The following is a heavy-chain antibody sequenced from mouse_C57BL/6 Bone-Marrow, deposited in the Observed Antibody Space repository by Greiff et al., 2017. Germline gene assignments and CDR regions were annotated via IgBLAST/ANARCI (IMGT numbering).Heavy chain of an antibody. CDR2: INPYNGGT. J-gene: IGHJ2*01. D-gene: IGHD1-1*01. Sequence: VQLQQSGPVLVKPGASVKMSCKASGYTFTDYYMNWVKQSHGKSLEWIGVINPYNGGTSYNQKFKGKATLTVDKSSSTAYMELNSLTSEDSAVYYCARNGYYDGSSGYWGQGTTLTVSS. CDR3: ARNGYYDGSSGY. V-gene: IGHV1-19*01. CDR1: GYTFTDYY.